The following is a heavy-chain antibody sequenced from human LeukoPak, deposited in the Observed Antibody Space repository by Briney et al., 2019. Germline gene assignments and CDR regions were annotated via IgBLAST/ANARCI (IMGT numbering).Heavy chain of an antibody. Sequence: PGGSLRLSCAASGFTFSSYSMNWVRQAPGKGLEWVSSISSSSSYIYYADSVKGRFTISRDNAKNSLYLQMNSLRAEDTALYYCARNYYGSGSPFDYWGQGTLVTVSS. J-gene: IGHJ4*02. CDR1: GFTFSSYS. D-gene: IGHD3-10*01. CDR2: ISSSSSYI. V-gene: IGHV3-21*01. CDR3: ARNYYGSGSPFDY.